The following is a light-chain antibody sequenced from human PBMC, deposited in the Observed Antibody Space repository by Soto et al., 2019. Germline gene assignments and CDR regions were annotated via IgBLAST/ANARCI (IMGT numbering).Light chain of an antibody. Sequence: EIVMTQSPATLSVSPGGRATLSCRASQTVSSNLAWYQQKPGQAPRLLIYGASTRATGIPARFSGSGSGTEFTLSISGLEPEDFAVYYCQQYGTSFTFGPGTKVDIK. V-gene: IGKV3-15*01. J-gene: IGKJ3*01. CDR2: GAS. CDR3: QQYGTSFT. CDR1: QTVSSN.